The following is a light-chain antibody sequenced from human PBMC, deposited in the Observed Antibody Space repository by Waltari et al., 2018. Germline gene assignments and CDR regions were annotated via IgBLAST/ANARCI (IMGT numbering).Light chain of an antibody. CDR3: QQRHDWPLT. CDR1: QSVSSY. CDR2: DAF. J-gene: IGKJ4*01. Sequence: EIVLTQSPATLSLSPGERATLSCRASQSVSSYLAWYQQRPGQAPRLLSYDAFNRATGIPARFSGSGSGTDFTLTISSLEPEDFAVYYCQQRHDWPLTFGGGTTVEI. V-gene: IGKV3-11*01.